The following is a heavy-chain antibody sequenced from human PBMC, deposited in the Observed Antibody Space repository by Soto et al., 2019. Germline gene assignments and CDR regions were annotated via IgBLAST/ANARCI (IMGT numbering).Heavy chain of an antibody. CDR1: GFPFSTYV. CDR2: ISSNSGTI. Sequence: EAQLVESGGGLIPPGGSLRLSCGASGFPFSTYVINWVRQSPGKGPEWLSFISSNSGTISYADSVKGRFTISRDNAKNSVDLQMDSMRDEDTAIYYCARGFSTGYYTGYWYFALWGRGALVTVSS. CDR3: ARGFSTGYYTGYWYFAL. D-gene: IGHD3-22*01. V-gene: IGHV3-48*02. J-gene: IGHJ2*01.